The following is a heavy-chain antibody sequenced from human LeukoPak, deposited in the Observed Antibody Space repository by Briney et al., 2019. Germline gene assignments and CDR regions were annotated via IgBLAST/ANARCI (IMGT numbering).Heavy chain of an antibody. J-gene: IGHJ4*02. D-gene: IGHD6-13*01. V-gene: IGHV4-4*09. CDR2: IYTSGST. Sequence: SETLSLTCTVSGGSISSYYRSWIRQPPGKGLEWIGYIYTSGSTNYNPSLKSRVTISVETSKNQFSLKLSSVTAADTAVYYCARLMSSSYFDYWGQGTLVTVSS. CDR3: ARLMSSSYFDY. CDR1: GGSISSYY.